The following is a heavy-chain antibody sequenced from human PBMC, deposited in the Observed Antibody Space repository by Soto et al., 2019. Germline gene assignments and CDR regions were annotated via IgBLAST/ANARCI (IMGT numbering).Heavy chain of an antibody. CDR3: ASAYGSGSYYYYYGIDV. J-gene: IGHJ6*02. Sequence: WCSWVRQSPGKGLEWIGEIYYTGSTNYNPSLKSRVTISIDKSKNQFSLKLNSVTAADTAVYFCASAYGSGSYYYYYGIDVWGQGTTVTVSS. CDR1: W. V-gene: IGHV4-4*01. D-gene: IGHD3-10*01. CDR2: IYYTGST.